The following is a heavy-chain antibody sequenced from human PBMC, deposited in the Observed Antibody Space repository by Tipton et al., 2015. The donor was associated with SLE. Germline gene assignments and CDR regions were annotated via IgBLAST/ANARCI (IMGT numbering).Heavy chain of an antibody. CDR2: ISAYNGNT. CDR1: GYTFTSYG. D-gene: IGHD3-22*01. V-gene: IGHV1-18*01. J-gene: IGHJ4*02. Sequence: QVQLVQSGAEVKKPGASVKVSCKASGYTFTSYGISWVRQAPGQGLEWMGWISAYNGNTNYAQKLQGRVTMTTDTSTSTAYMELRSLRSEDTAVYYCATSLAPNYDSSGLDYWGQGTLVTVSS. CDR3: ATSLAPNYDSSGLDY.